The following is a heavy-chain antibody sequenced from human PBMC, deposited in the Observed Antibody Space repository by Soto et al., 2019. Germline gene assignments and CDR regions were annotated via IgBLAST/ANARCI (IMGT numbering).Heavy chain of an antibody. V-gene: IGHV4-39*01. CDR1: GGSISRSSYY. D-gene: IGHD4-17*01. CDR3: AFIFSWVYGYGVYYYGMDV. CDR2: IYYSGST. J-gene: IGHJ6*02. Sequence: SEALSLTCTVSGGSISRSSYYWGWIRQPPGKGLEWIGSIYYSGSTYYNPSLKSRVTISVDTSKNLFSLKLSSVTAADTAVYYCAFIFSWVYGYGVYYYGMDVWGQGTTVTVSS.